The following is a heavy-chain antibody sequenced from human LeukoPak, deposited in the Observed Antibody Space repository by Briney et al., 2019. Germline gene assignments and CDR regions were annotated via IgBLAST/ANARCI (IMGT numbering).Heavy chain of an antibody. Sequence: GGSLRLSCAASGFTLSNYAMSWVRQAPGKGLEWVSSFSARGGGTYDADSVKGRFTISRDNSKNTLYLQMNSLRVEDTAVYYCAKESLSRRFAFDYWGLGTLVTVSS. V-gene: IGHV3-23*01. CDR1: GFTLSNYA. J-gene: IGHJ4*02. CDR2: FSARGGGT. CDR3: AKESLSRRFAFDY. D-gene: IGHD3-10*01.